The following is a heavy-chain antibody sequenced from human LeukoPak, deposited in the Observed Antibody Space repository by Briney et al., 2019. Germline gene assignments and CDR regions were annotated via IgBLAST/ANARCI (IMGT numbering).Heavy chain of an antibody. CDR3: AKHLRDVLRFVEWPSENRKYDYNYINA. CDR2: ISDDGVRT. V-gene: IGHV3-23*01. Sequence: GGSLRLSCAVSGFTFNNQAMTWVRQAPGKGLEWVSSISDDGVRTYTADSLRGRFTISRDNSENTVYLQMNSLRVEDTAVYYCAKHLRDVLRFVEWPSENRKYDYNYINAWGSGTTVTVSS. D-gene: IGHD3-3*01. J-gene: IGHJ6*03. CDR1: GFTFNNQA.